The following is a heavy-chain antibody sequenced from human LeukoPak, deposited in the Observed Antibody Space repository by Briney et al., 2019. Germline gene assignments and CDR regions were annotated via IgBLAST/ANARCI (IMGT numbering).Heavy chain of an antibody. J-gene: IGHJ4*02. Sequence: SETLSFTCTVSGGSIRSYYWSWIRQPPGKGLEWIGYIYYSGSTNYNPSLKSRVTISVNTSKNQFSLKLSSVTAADTAVYYCARDSGYYYGHDYWGQGTLVTVSS. CDR3: ARDSGYYYGHDY. D-gene: IGHD3-22*01. V-gene: IGHV4-59*01. CDR1: GGSIRSYY. CDR2: IYYSGST.